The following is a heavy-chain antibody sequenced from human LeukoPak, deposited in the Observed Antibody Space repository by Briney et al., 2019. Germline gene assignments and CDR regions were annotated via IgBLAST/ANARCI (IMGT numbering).Heavy chain of an antibody. CDR1: GFTFSNYV. Sequence: PGGSLRLSCAASGFTFSNYVMSWVRQAPGKGLEWVSATDGGGGATTYADSVKGRFTISRDNSKNTLYLQMNSLRAEDTAVYYCANGTGGIHFWWFDPWGQGTLVTVSS. CDR2: TDGGGGAT. V-gene: IGHV3-23*01. CDR3: ANGTGGIHFWWFDP. J-gene: IGHJ5*02. D-gene: IGHD7-27*01.